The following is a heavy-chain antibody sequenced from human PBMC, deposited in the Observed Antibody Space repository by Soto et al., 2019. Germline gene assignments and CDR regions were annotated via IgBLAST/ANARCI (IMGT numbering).Heavy chain of an antibody. CDR3: ARVEAVPGIYNYHGLDV. V-gene: IGHV1-69*12. D-gene: IGHD6-19*01. CDR2: IIPIFGTT. CDR1: GGTFSNYA. Sequence: QVQLVQSGAEVKKPGSSVRVSCKTSGGTFSNYAISWVRQAPGRGLEWMGGIIPIFGTTYYAQKFQGRVTIIADESTTSAYLQLSSLRSEDTAMYYCARVEAVPGIYNYHGLDVWGQGTAVSVSS. J-gene: IGHJ6*02.